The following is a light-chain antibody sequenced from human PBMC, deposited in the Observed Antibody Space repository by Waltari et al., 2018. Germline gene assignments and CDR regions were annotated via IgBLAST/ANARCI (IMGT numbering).Light chain of an antibody. V-gene: IGKV3-15*01. J-gene: IGKJ2*01. Sequence: EVVLTQSPDMLSLSPGERATLSCRASQSVTTNLAWYQQQPGQPHRLLIYGAATRATGIPARFSGSGSGTDFTLTISSLQSEDFGVYYCQQYDNWPPYTFGQGTKLEMK. CDR2: GAA. CDR1: QSVTTN. CDR3: QQYDNWPPYT.